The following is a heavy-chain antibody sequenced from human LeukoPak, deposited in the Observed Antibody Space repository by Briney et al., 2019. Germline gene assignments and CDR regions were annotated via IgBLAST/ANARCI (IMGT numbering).Heavy chain of an antibody. J-gene: IGHJ4*02. V-gene: IGHV3-48*01. Sequence: PGGSLRLPCAASGFTFSSSYSMNWVRQAPGEGLEWVAHISLTTTTVSYADSVKGRFTMSRDNAKNSLFLQMNSLRAEDTAVYYCARDGDWAFDYWGQGTLVTVSS. CDR2: ISLTTTTV. D-gene: IGHD2-21*02. CDR3: ARDGDWAFDY. CDR1: GFTFSSSYS.